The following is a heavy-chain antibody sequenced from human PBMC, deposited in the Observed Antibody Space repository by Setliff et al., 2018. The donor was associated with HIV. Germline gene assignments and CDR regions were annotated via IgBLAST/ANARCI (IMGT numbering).Heavy chain of an antibody. D-gene: IGHD1-26*01. J-gene: IGHJ2*01. CDR1: GFTFSNAW. Sequence: PGGSLRLSCAASGFTFSNAWMSWVRQAPGKGLEWLGRIQSNSIGGTILYGASVKGRFTISRDDSKSIAYLQMNSLKTEDTAVYYCTRLRIVGATYWYFDLWGRGTLVTVSS. CDR3: TRLRIVGATYWYFDL. CDR2: IQSNSIGGTI. V-gene: IGHV3-15*01.